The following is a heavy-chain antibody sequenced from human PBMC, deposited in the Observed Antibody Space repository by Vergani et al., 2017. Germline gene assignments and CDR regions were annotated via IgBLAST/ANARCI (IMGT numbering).Heavy chain of an antibody. CDR3: AKDISLTGDAFDI. CDR2: ISWTSGSI. Sequence: EVQLVESGGGLVQPGRSLRLSCAASGFTFDDYAMHWVRQAPGKGLEWVSGISWTSGSIDYADSVKGRFTISRDNAKNSLYLQMNSLRAEDTALYYCAKDISLTGDAFDIWGQGTLVTVSS. J-gene: IGHJ3*02. CDR1: GFTFDDYA. D-gene: IGHD7-27*01. V-gene: IGHV3-9*01.